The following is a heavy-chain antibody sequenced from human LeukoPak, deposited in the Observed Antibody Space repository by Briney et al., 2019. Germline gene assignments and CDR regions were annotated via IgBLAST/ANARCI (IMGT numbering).Heavy chain of an antibody. CDR1: GYSFTSYW. V-gene: IGHV5-51*01. CDR2: IYPGDSDT. J-gene: IGHJ5*02. Sequence: GESLKISCKGSGYSFTSYWIGWVRQMPGKGLEWTGIIYPGDSDTRYSPSFQGQVTISADKSISTAYLQWSSLKASDTAMYYCARGAYDVYEANWFDPWGQGTLVTVSS. CDR3: ARGAYDVYEANWFDP. D-gene: IGHD5/OR15-5a*01.